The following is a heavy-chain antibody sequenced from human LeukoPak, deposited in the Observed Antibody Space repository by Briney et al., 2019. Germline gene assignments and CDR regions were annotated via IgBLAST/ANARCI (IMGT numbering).Heavy chain of an antibody. CDR1: GFTFSSYW. V-gene: IGHV3-7*01. J-gene: IGHJ3*02. CDR2: IKQDGSEK. D-gene: IGHD1-26*01. CDR3: ARDEGSYYYHSHDALDI. Sequence: PGGSLRLSCAASGFTFSSYWMSWVRQAPGKGLEWVANIKQDGSEKYYVDSVKGRFTISRDNAKNSLYLQMNSLRAEDTAVYYCARDEGSYYYHSHDALDIWGQGTMVTVSS.